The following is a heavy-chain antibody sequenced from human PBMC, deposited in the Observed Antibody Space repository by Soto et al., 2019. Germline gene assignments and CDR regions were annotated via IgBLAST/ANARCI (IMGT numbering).Heavy chain of an antibody. Sequence: QVQLVQSGAEVKQPGASVKVSCKASGYTFTNYGFTWVRQAPGQGLEWLGWISTYNGNTKYAQKVQGRLTMTTDTSTSTAHMELTSLRSDDTALYYCARTTVTASYYYMDVWGKGSTVTVSS. CDR3: ARTTVTASYYYMDV. V-gene: IGHV1-18*01. CDR1: GYTFTNYG. CDR2: ISTYNGNT. D-gene: IGHD4-17*01. J-gene: IGHJ6*03.